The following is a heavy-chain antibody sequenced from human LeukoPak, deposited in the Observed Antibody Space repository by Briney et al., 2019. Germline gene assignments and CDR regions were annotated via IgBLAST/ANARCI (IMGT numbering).Heavy chain of an antibody. CDR1: GFTFDDYA. CDR3: AKDIVGYFGSGSYFDF. V-gene: IGHV3-9*01. J-gene: IGHJ4*02. Sequence: GRSLRLSCAASGFTFDDYAMHWIRQAPGKGLEWVANINWNNGRIGYADSVKGRFTISSDNVKKSLYLQMNNLRAEDTAFYYCAKDIVGYFGSGSYFDFWGQGTLVTVSS. D-gene: IGHD3-10*01. CDR2: INWNNGRI.